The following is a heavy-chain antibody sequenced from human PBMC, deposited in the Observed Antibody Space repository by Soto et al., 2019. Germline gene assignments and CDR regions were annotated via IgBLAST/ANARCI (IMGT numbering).Heavy chain of an antibody. CDR1: GFSLSTSGVG. V-gene: IGHV2-5*02. CDR2: IYWDDDK. Sequence: QITLKESGPTLVKPTQTLTLTCTFSGFSLSTSGVGVGWIRQPPGKALEWLALIYWDDDKRYSSSLKSRLTITKDTSKNQVVLTMPNMDPVDTATYYCAHRRWGDFDYWGQGTLVTVSS. CDR3: AHRRWGDFDY. J-gene: IGHJ4*02. D-gene: IGHD3-16*01.